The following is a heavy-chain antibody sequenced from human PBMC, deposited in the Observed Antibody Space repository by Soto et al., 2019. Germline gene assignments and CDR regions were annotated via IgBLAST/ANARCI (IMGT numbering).Heavy chain of an antibody. CDR2: ISYDGSNK. V-gene: IGHV3-30-3*01. CDR3: ARERTLTENAFDI. CDR1: GFTFSSYA. J-gene: IGHJ3*02. Sequence: QVQLVESGGGVVQPGRSLRLSCVASGFTFSSYAMHWVRQAPGKGLEWVAVISYDGSNKYYADSVKGRFTISRDNSKNTLYLQMNSLRAEDTAVYYCARERTLTENAFDIWGQGTMVTVSS. D-gene: IGHD7-27*01.